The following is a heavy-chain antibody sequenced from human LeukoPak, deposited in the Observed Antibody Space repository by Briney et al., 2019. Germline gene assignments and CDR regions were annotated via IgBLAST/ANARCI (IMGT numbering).Heavy chain of an antibody. Sequence: ASVKVSCKASGYIFTTYGINWVRQAPGQGLEWMGWISAYNGNTNYAQKFQGRVTMTRDTSISTAYMELSRLRSDDTAVYYCARDLEYLYPGGAFDIWGQGTMVTVSS. J-gene: IGHJ3*02. CDR1: GYIFTTYG. D-gene: IGHD3-16*01. V-gene: IGHV1-18*01. CDR3: ARDLEYLYPGGAFDI. CDR2: ISAYNGNT.